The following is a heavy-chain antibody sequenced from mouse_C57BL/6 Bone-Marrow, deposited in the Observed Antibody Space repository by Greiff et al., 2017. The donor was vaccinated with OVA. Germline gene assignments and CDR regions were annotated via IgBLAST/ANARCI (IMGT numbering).Heavy chain of an antibody. V-gene: IGHV5-9-1*02. CDR2: ISSGGDYI. CDR1: GFTFSSYA. D-gene: IGHD2-1*01. Sequence: EVKLQESGEGLVKPGGSLKLSCAASGFTFSSYAMSWVRQTPEKRLEWVAYISSGGDYIYYADNVKGRFTISRDNARNTLYLQLSSLKSEDTAMYYCTRLLDAMDYCGQGTSVTVSS. J-gene: IGHJ4*01. CDR3: TRLLDAMDY.